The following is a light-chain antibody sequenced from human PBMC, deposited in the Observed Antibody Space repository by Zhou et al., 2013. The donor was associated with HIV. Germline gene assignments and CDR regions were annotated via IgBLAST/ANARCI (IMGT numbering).Light chain of an antibody. CDR1: QDIRND. Sequence: AIQMTQSPSSLSASVRDRVIITCRASQDIRNDLGWYQQKPGKAPKLLIYAASSLESGVPSRFSGSGSGTDFTLTISSLQPEDFASYFCLQDYNYPPTFGGGPRWRAN. J-gene: IGKJ4*01. CDR2: AAS. CDR3: LQDYNYPPT. V-gene: IGKV1-6*01.